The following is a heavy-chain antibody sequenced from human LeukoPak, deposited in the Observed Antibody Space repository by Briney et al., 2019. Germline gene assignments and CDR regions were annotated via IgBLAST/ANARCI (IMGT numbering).Heavy chain of an antibody. CDR3: ARGFSREALDY. CDR2: ISSSSSYI. J-gene: IGHJ4*02. D-gene: IGHD3-3*01. CDR1: GFTFSSYS. Sequence: GGSLRLSCAASGFTFSSYSMSWVRQAPGKGLEWVSSISSSSSYIYYADSVKGRFTISRDNAKNLLYLQMNSLRAEDTAVYYCARGFSREALDYWGQGTLVIVSS. V-gene: IGHV3-21*01.